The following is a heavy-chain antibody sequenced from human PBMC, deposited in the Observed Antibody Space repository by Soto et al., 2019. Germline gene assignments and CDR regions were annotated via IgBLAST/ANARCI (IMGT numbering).Heavy chain of an antibody. CDR2: IYPGDADT. CDR3: AKQDDRGALEI. Sequence: GESLKISCKISGKAFTSFWVVWVRQMPGRGLEWMGNIYPGDADTRYTPPFQCHVTISADKSTNTAYLQWHSLQASDTALYYCAKQDDRGALEIWGQGTKVTVSS. D-gene: IGHD3-22*01. CDR1: GKAFTSFW. V-gene: IGHV5-51*01. J-gene: IGHJ3*02.